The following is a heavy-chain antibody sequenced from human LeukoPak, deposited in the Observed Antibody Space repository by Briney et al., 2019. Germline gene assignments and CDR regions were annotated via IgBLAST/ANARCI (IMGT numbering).Heavy chain of an antibody. CDR2: IRSKANSYAT. CDR1: GFTFSGSA. Sequence: PGGSLRLSWAAAGFTFSGSAMHWGRQASGKGLGWVGRIRSKANSYATAYAASVKGRFTISRDDSKNTAYLQMNSLKTEDTAVYYCTRRGYYDSSGYGKDYWGQGTLVTVSS. D-gene: IGHD3-22*01. J-gene: IGHJ4*02. V-gene: IGHV3-73*01. CDR3: TRRGYYDSSGYGKDY.